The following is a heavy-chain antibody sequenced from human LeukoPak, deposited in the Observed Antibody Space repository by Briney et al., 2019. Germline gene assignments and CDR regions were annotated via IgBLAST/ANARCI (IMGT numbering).Heavy chain of an antibody. V-gene: IGHV4-39*07. D-gene: IGHD3-22*01. CDR3: ARERLEYYYDSSGYCYRAFDI. CDR2: IYYSGST. CDR1: GGSISSSSYY. Sequence: PSETLSLTCTVSGGSISSSSYYWGWIRQPPGKGLEWSGSIYYSGSTYYNPSLKSRVTISVDTSKNQFSLKLSSVTAADTAVYYCARERLEYYYDSSGYCYRAFDIWGQGTMVTVSS. J-gene: IGHJ3*02.